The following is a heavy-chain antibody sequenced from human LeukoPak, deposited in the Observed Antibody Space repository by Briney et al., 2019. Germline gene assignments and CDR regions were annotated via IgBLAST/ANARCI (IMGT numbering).Heavy chain of an antibody. V-gene: IGHV3-48*04. CDR2: ISSSGSTK. CDR1: GFTFSSYA. Sequence: PGGSLRLSCAASGFTFSSYAMSWVRQAPGKGLEWVSYISSSGSTKYYADSVKGRFTISRDNAKNSYLQMNSLRAEDTALYYCARDGHAYGRGSPHYWGQGTLVTVSS. J-gene: IGHJ4*02. CDR3: ARDGHAYGRGSPHY. D-gene: IGHD3-10*01.